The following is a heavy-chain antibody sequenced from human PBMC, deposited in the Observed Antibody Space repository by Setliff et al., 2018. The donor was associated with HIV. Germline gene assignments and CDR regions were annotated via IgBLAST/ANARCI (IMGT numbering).Heavy chain of an antibody. CDR3: ARPRTYCSGGSCYLGPDY. V-gene: IGHV3-23*01. D-gene: IGHD2-15*01. Sequence: GGSLRLSCTASGFVFSNYAMSWVRQAPGKGLEWVSAISGSGGRTYYADSVKGRFTISRDNSKDTLYLQMNSLRAEDTAVYYCARPRTYCSGGSCYLGPDYWGQGTLVTVSS. J-gene: IGHJ4*02. CDR1: GFVFSNYA. CDR2: ISGSGGRT.